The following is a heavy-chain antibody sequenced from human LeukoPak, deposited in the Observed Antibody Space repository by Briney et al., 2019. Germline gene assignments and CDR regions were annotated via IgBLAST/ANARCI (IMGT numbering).Heavy chain of an antibody. CDR2: IYYSGST. V-gene: IGHV4-30-4*08. J-gene: IGHJ4*02. CDR3: ARGSFYDFWSGREKRPLDY. CDR1: GGSISSGDYY. Sequence: SETLSLTCTVSGGSISSGDYYWSWIRQPPGKGLEWIGYIYYSGSTYYNPSLKSRVTISVDTSKNQFSLKLSSVTAADTAVYYCARGSFYDFWSGREKRPLDYWGQGTLVTASS. D-gene: IGHD3-3*01.